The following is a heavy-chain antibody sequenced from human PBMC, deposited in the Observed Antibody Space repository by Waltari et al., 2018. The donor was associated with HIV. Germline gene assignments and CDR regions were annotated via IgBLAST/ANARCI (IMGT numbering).Heavy chain of an antibody. Sequence: EVQLVESGGGVVRPGGSLRLPCAASGFNFDDYGMSWVRQAPGKGLEWVLGINWNGGSTGYADSVKGRFTISRDNAKNSLYLQMNSLRAEDTALYYCARDYGSGSYYNYWGQGTLVTVSS. V-gene: IGHV3-20*04. J-gene: IGHJ4*02. CDR1: GFNFDDYG. CDR3: ARDYGSGSYYNY. D-gene: IGHD3-10*01. CDR2: INWNGGST.